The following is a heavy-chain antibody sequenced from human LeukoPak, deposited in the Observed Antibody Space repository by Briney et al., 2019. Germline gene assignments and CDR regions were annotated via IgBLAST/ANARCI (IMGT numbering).Heavy chain of an antibody. D-gene: IGHD5-12*01. V-gene: IGHV3-30*04. Sequence: GGSLRLSCAASGFTFSSYEMNWVRQAPGKGLEWVALISFGGSPKYYADSVKGRFTISRDNSKNTLFLQMSSLKAEDTAVYYCAREGASNGYHYGMDVWGQGTTVSVS. J-gene: IGHJ6*02. CDR3: AREGASNGYHYGMDV. CDR1: GFTFSSYE. CDR2: ISFGGSPK.